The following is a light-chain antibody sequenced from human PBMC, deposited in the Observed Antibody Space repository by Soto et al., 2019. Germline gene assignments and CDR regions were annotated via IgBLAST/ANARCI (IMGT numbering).Light chain of an antibody. CDR1: QSVSSN. CDR3: QQHDYSQVT. J-gene: IGKJ5*01. Sequence: EVLLTQSPVTLFLSPGERAPLSCRASQSVSSNLAWYQQTPGQPPRILIYDVSNRATGIPARFSGSGSGTDFTLTISRLEPEDFAVDYCQQHDYSQVTFGQGTRLEIK. V-gene: IGKV3D-11*02. CDR2: DVS.